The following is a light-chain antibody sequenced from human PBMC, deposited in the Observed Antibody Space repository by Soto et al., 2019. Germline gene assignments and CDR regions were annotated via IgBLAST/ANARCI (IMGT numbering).Light chain of an antibody. CDR1: QGVNSN. Sequence: IVMTQSPSTLSVSPGETATLSCRASQGVNSNLAWYQQKPGQAPRLLISDASTRAAGLPARFSGSGSGTEFTLTISSLQSEDFAVYYCQQSNNWPKTFGQGTKVDIK. J-gene: IGKJ1*01. V-gene: IGKV3-15*01. CDR3: QQSNNWPKT. CDR2: DAS.